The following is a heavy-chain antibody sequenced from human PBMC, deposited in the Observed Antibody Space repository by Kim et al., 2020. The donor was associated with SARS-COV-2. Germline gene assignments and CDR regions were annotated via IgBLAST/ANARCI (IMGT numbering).Heavy chain of an antibody. J-gene: IGHJ5*02. CDR3: ARDHRAYNSGSPFDP. Sequence: GGSLRLSCAASGFTFSSYWMTWVRQAPGKGLEWVANIKQDGSDKYYVDSVKGRFTISRDNAKNSLYLQMNSLRVEDTAVYYCARDHRAYNSGSPFDPWGQGTLVTVSS. D-gene: IGHD3-10*01. CDR1: GFTFSSYW. CDR2: IKQDGSDK. V-gene: IGHV3-7*03.